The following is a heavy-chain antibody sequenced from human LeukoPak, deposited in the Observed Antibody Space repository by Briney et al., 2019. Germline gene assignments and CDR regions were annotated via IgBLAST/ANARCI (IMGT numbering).Heavy chain of an antibody. D-gene: IGHD3-3*01. Sequence: GGSLRLSCAASGFAFSTYTMPWVRQAPGKGLEWVAVISIGGNIKYYADSVKGRFTISRDNSKNTLYLQMNSLRPEDTAVYYCAREVDYDFWSGYYDYWGQGTLVTVSS. CDR3: AREVDYDFWSGYYDY. J-gene: IGHJ4*02. V-gene: IGHV3-30*04. CDR1: GFAFSTYT. CDR2: ISIGGNIK.